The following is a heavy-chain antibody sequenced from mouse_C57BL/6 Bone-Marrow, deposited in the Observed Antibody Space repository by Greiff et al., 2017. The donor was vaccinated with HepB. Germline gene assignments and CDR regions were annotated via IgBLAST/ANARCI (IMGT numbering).Heavy chain of an antibody. CDR3: ARDYYGGV. D-gene: IGHD1-1*01. J-gene: IGHJ1*03. Sequence: QVQLQQPGAELVMPGASVKLSCKASGYTFTSYWMHWVKQRPGQGLEWIGEIDPSDSYTNYNQKFKGKSTLTVDKSSSTAYMQLSSLTSEDSAVYYCARDYYGGVRGTGTTVTVAS. V-gene: IGHV1-69*01. CDR1: GYTFTSYW. CDR2: IDPSDSYT.